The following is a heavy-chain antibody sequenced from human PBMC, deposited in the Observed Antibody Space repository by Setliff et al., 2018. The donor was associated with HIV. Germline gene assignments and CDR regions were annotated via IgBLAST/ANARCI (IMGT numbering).Heavy chain of an antibody. J-gene: IGHJ4*02. Sequence: LSLTCTVSGYSISSGYYWGWIRQPPGKGLEWIGNIYHSGSTYYNPSLKSRVTISVDMSKNQFSLKLTSVTAADTAVYYCARFSTSSGGTFDYWGQGTLVTVSS. CDR1: GYSISSGYY. CDR3: ARFSTSSGGTFDY. D-gene: IGHD6-6*01. CDR2: IYHSGST. V-gene: IGHV4-38-2*02.